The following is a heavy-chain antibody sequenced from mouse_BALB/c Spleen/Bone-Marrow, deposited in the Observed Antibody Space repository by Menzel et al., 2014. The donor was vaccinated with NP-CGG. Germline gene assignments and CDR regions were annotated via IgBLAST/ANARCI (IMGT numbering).Heavy chain of an antibody. CDR3: ARDYDYDY. J-gene: IGHJ2*01. Sequence: EVMLVESGGGLVQPGGSLKLSCAASGFTFSSYGMSWVRQTPDKRLELVATINSNGGSTYYPDSVKGRFTISRDNAKNTLYLQMSSLKSEDTAMYYCARDYDYDYGGQGTTLTVSS. CDR1: GFTFSSYG. V-gene: IGHV5-6-3*01. D-gene: IGHD2-4*01. CDR2: INSNGGST.